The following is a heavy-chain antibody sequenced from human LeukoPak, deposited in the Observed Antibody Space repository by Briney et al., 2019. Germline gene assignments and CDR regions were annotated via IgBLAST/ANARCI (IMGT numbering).Heavy chain of an antibody. V-gene: IGHV1-2*02. CDR2: INPNSGGT. CDR3: ARSPAGIAALYYYYYYMDV. J-gene: IGHJ6*03. Sequence: GASVKVSCKASGYTFTGYYMHWVRQAPGQGLEWMGWINPNSGGTNYAQKFQGRVTMTRDTSISTAYMELSRLRSDDTAVYYCARSPAGIAALYYYYYYMDVWGKGTTVTVSS. CDR1: GYTFTGYY. D-gene: IGHD6-13*01.